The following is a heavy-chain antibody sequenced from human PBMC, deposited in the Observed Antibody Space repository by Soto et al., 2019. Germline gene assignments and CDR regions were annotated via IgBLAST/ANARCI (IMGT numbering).Heavy chain of an antibody. CDR1: GFTFSSYG. V-gene: IGHV3-33*01. Sequence: GGSLRLSCAASGFTFSSYGMHWVRQAPGKGLEWVAVIWYDGSNKYYADSVKGRFTISRDNSKNTLYLQMNSLRAEDTAVYYCASETTVTTPLDYWGQGTLVTVS. D-gene: IGHD4-17*01. J-gene: IGHJ4*02. CDR2: IWYDGSNK. CDR3: ASETTVTTPLDY.